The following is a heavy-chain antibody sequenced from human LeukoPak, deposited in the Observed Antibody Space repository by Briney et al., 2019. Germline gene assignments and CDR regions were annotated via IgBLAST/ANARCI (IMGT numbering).Heavy chain of an antibody. CDR2: ISAYNGHT. D-gene: IGHD1-1*01. J-gene: IGHJ4*02. Sequence: ASVKVSCKASGYTFTSYGISWVRQAPGQGLEWMGWISAYNGHTNYAQKLQGRVTMTTDTSTSTAYMELRSLRSDDTAVYYCARDPGGTGPYYFDYWGQGTLVTVSS. V-gene: IGHV1-18*01. CDR3: ARDPGGTGPYYFDY. CDR1: GYTFTSYG.